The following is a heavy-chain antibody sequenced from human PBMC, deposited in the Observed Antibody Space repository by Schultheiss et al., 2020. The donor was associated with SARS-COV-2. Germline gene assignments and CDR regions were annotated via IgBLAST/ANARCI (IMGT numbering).Heavy chain of an antibody. Sequence: GGSLRLSCAASGFTFSSYAMSWVRQAPGKGLEWVSAISGSGGSTYYADSVKGRFTISRDNSKNTLYLQMNSLRAEDTAVYYCARDNHDFWSGYYRYYYYGMDVWGQGTTVTVSS. CDR1: GFTFSSYA. D-gene: IGHD3-3*01. J-gene: IGHJ6*02. CDR3: ARDNHDFWSGYYRYYYYGMDV. CDR2: ISGSGGST. V-gene: IGHV3-23*01.